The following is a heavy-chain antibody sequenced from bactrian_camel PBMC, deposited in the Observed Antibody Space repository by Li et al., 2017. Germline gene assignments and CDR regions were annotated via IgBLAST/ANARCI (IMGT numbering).Heavy chain of an antibody. CDR3: AASFNLWGGTCDAANGDFEYEF. Sequence: QLVESGGGLVQPGGSLRPSCAASGFTFNEHDMSWVRQVPGKGLEWVIGINGGGTSTYFADSVKGRFTISLDHDKDTLYLQMNSLKPEDTAMYYCAASFNLWGGTCDAANGDFEYEFWGQGTQVTVS. V-gene: IGHV3S40*01. CDR1: GFTFNEHD. CDR2: INGGGTST. D-gene: IGHD2*01. J-gene: IGHJ4*01.